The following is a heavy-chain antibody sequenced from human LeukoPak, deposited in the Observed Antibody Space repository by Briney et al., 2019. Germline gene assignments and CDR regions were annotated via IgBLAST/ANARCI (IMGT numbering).Heavy chain of an antibody. CDR1: GFTFSSYA. CDR3: AKDPKYYDILTGYYRDYCYYGMDV. Sequence: GGSLRLSCVASGFTFSSYAVTWVRQAPGRGLEWVSVISSSGDRTYYADSVKGRFTISRDNSKNTLYLQMNSLRAEDTAVYYCAKDPKYYDILTGYYRDYCYYGMDVWGQGTTVTVSS. CDR2: ISSSGDRT. D-gene: IGHD3-9*01. V-gene: IGHV3-23*01. J-gene: IGHJ6*02.